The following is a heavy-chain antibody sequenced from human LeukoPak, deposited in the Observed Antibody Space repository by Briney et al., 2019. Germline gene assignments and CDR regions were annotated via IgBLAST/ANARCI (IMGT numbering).Heavy chain of an antibody. CDR2: INSGGDT. CDR1: GFTVSNNY. V-gene: IGHV3-66*01. D-gene: IGHD3-3*01. J-gene: IGHJ6*03. Sequence: GGSLRLSCAASGFTVSNNYMHWVRQAPGKGLEWVSLINSGGDTHSADSVKGRFTISRDNSKNTLYLQMNSLRAEDTAVYYCAKDITIFGVPPYYMDVWGKGTAVTVSS. CDR3: AKDITIFGVPPYYMDV.